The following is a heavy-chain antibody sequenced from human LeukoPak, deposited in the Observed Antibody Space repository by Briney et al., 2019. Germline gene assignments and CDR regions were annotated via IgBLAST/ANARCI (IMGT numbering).Heavy chain of an antibody. CDR2: INPDSGDT. J-gene: IGHJ6*03. D-gene: IGHD3-10*01. CDR1: GYTFTTED. CDR3: ARGRGVRGVITTYYYYYMDV. Sequence: ASVKVSCKASGYTFTTEDINWVRQATGQGLEWMGWINPDSGDTGYAQKFQGRVTMTRNTSISTAYMELSSLRSEDTAVYYCARGRGVRGVITTYYYYYMDVWGKGTTVTISS. V-gene: IGHV1-8*02.